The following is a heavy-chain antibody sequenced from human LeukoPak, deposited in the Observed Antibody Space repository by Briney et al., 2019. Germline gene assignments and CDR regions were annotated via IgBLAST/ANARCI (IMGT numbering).Heavy chain of an antibody. V-gene: IGHV1-2*02. D-gene: IGHD3-10*01. CDR2: INPNSGGT. CDR1: GYTFTGYY. J-gene: IGHJ4*02. Sequence: ASVKVPCKASGYTFTGYYMHWVRQAPGQGLEWMGWINPNSGGTNYAQKFQGRVTMTRDTSISTAYMELRSLRSDDTAVYYCARSRAYYYGSGSVVWGQGTLVTVSS. CDR3: ARSRAYYYGSGSVV.